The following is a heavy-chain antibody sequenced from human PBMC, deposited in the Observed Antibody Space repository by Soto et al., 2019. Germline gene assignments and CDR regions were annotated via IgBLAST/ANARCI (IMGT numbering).Heavy chain of an antibody. CDR2: IKSKRGGGTT. V-gene: IGHV3-15*01. Sequence: HLVESGGGLVKPGGSLRLSCAASGFMFSSAWMSWVRQAPGKGLEWVGRIKSKRGGGTTDYPPPVKGRFVISIDDSKNTLYLQMNSLKTDDTAVYYCVEGWNDFWGQGALVAVSS. D-gene: IGHD1-1*01. CDR1: GFMFSSAW. J-gene: IGHJ4*02. CDR3: VEGWNDF.